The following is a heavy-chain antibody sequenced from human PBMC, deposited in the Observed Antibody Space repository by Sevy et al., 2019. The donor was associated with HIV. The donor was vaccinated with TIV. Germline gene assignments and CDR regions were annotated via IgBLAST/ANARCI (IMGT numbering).Heavy chain of an antibody. CDR2: IFSGGGT. V-gene: IGHV3-53*01. J-gene: IGHJ2*01. CDR3: AKDGAPYCTGGICFPYWYFDL. CDR1: GFTVSSNY. Sequence: GGSLRLSCAASGFTVSSNYMSWVRQAPGKGLEWVSIIFSGGGTYYADSVQGRFTISRDNSKNMVYLQMNSLRAEDTAVYYCAKDGAPYCTGGICFPYWYFDLWGRGTLVTVSS. D-gene: IGHD2-8*02.